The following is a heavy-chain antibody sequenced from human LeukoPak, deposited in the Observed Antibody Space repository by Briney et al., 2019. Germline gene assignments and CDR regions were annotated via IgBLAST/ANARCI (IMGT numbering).Heavy chain of an antibody. Sequence: PSQTLSLTCTVSGGSISSGDYYWRWIRQPPGKGLEWIGYIYYSGSTYYNPSLKSRVTISVDTSKNQFSLKLSSVTAADTAVYYCARVVTMVRGVIITVPDYGMDVWGKGTTVTVSS. V-gene: IGHV4-30-4*01. CDR3: ARVVTMVRGVIITVPDYGMDV. CDR2: IYYSGST. CDR1: GGSISSGDYY. D-gene: IGHD3-10*01. J-gene: IGHJ6*04.